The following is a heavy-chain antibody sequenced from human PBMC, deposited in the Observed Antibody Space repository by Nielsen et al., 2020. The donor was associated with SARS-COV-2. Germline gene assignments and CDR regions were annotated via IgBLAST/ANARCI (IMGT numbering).Heavy chain of an antibody. CDR1: GFTFSSYS. V-gene: IGHV3-48*02. CDR3: AREGPYYDFWSGYYFYNWFDP. J-gene: IGHJ5*02. Sequence: GGSLRFSCAASGFTFSSYSMNWVRQAPGKGLEWVSYISSSSSTIYYADSVKGRFTISRDNAKNSLYLQMNSLRDEDTAVYYCAREGPYYDFWSGYYFYNWFDPWGQGTLVTVSS. D-gene: IGHD3-3*01. CDR2: ISSSSSTI.